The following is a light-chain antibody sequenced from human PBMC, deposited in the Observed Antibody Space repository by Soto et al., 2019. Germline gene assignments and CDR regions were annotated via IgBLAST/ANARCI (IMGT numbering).Light chain of an antibody. Sequence: EIVLTQSPGTLSLSPGERATLSCRASQSVSSYLAWYQQKPGQAPRLLIYGASSRATGIPDRFSASGSGTAFTLIISRLEPEDFAVYYCQQYGSSSRTFGQGTKVEIK. CDR2: GAS. CDR3: QQYGSSSRT. V-gene: IGKV3-20*01. CDR1: QSVSSY. J-gene: IGKJ1*01.